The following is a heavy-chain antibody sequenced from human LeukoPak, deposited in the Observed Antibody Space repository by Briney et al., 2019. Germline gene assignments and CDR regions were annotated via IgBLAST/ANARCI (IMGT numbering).Heavy chain of an antibody. Sequence: SETLSLTCTVSGYSISSGYYWGWIRQPPGKGLEWIGYIYYSGSTNYNPSLKSRVTISVDTSKNQFSLKLSSVTAADAAVYYCARPGIAATGNAFDIWGQGTMVTVSS. J-gene: IGHJ3*02. V-gene: IGHV4-38-2*02. CDR3: ARPGIAATGNAFDI. D-gene: IGHD6-13*01. CDR2: IYYSGST. CDR1: GYSISSGYY.